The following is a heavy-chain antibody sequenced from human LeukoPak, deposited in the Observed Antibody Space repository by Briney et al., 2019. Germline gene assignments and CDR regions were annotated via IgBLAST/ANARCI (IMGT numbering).Heavy chain of an antibody. CDR2: ISNSGRYI. V-gene: IGHV3-21*01. CDR3: ARVFWSSWYGLQPMDV. CDR1: GFIFSKYN. D-gene: IGHD6-13*01. Sequence: GGSLRLSCAASGFIFSKYNMKWVRQAPGKGLEWVSSISNSGRYIDYADSVQGRFTISRDNAKASLSLQMNSLRADDTAVYYCARVFWSSWYGLQPMDVWGKGTTVTVSS. J-gene: IGHJ6*04.